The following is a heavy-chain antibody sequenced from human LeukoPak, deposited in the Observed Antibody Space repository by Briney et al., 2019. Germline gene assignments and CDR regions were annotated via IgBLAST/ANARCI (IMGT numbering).Heavy chain of an antibody. CDR3: ARDTSYCSGGSRYSDY. D-gene: IGHD2-15*01. CDR2: IIPILGIA. V-gene: IGHV1-69*04. CDR1: GGTFSSYT. Sequence: SVKVSCKASGGTFSSYTISWVRQAPGQGLEWMGRIIPILGIANYAQKFQGRVTITADKSTSTAYMELSSLRSEDTAVYYCARDTSYCSGGSRYSDYWGQGTLVTVSS. J-gene: IGHJ4*02.